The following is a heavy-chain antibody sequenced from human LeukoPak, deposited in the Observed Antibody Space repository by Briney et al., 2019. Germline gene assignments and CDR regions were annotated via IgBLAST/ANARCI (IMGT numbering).Heavy chain of an antibody. CDR1: GGSFSGYY. J-gene: IGHJ4*02. Sequence: PSETLSLTCAVYGGSFSGYYWSWIRQPPGKGLEWIGEINHSGSTNYNPSLKSRVTISVDTSKNQFSLKLSSVTAADTAVYYCARVNDYKTPYPLYYFDYWGQGTLVTVSS. V-gene: IGHV4-34*01. D-gene: IGHD4-11*01. CDR2: INHSGST. CDR3: ARVNDYKTPYPLYYFDY.